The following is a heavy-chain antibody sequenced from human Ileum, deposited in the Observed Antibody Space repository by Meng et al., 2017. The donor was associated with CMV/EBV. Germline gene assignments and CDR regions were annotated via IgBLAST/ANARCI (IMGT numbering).Heavy chain of an antibody. V-gene: IGHV3-30*02. CDR3: AKAIVVVPVAMGRWFDP. D-gene: IGHD2-2*01. J-gene: IGHJ5*02. Sequence: GGSLRPSCPPPGSTFSRYGMHWVRQTPGKGLEWVAFIWYDGSNEYYAESVKGRFTISRDNSKNTMYLQMNSLRAEDTAVYYCAKAIVVVPVAMGRWFDPWGQGTLVTVSS. CDR1: GSTFSRYG. CDR2: IWYDGSNE.